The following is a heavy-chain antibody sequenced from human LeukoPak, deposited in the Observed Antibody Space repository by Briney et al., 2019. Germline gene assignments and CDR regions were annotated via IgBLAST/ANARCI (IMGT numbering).Heavy chain of an antibody. CDR2: IYYSGST. Sequence: SETLSLTCTVSGGSISSYYWSWIRRPPGKGLEWIGYIYYSGSTNYNPSLKSRVTISVDTSKNQFSLKLSSVTAADTAVYYCARRLRAAARTFDIWGQGTMVTVSS. D-gene: IGHD6-25*01. V-gene: IGHV4-59*08. J-gene: IGHJ3*02. CDR1: GGSISSYY. CDR3: ARRLRAAARTFDI.